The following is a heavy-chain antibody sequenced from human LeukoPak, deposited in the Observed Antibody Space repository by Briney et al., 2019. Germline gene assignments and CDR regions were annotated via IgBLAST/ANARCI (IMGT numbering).Heavy chain of an antibody. CDR1: GFTFSSYS. CDR3: ARDGGGSYCTNGVRYTSSYFQH. D-gene: IGHD2-8*01. V-gene: IGHV3-21*01. CDR2: ISSSSRYI. J-gene: IGHJ1*01. Sequence: GGSLRLSCAASGFTFSSYSMNWVRQAPGKGLEWVSSISSSSRYISYADSVRGRFTISRDNAKNSLYLQMNSLRAEDTAVYYCARDGGGSYCTNGVRYTSSYFQHWGQGTLVTVSS.